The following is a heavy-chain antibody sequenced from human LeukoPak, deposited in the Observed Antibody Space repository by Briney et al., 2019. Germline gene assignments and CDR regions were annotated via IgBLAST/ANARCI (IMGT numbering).Heavy chain of an antibody. Sequence: SETLSLTCAVYGGSFSGYYWGWIRQPPGKGLEWIGEINDSRTTNYNPSLKSRVTISVDTSKNQFSLKLSSVTAADTAVYYCARGRWAYSCGWLPWYFGYWGQDTVHTVSS. CDR1: GGSFSGYY. J-gene: IGHJ4*02. V-gene: IGHV4-34*01. CDR3: ARGRWAYSCGWLPWYFGY. D-gene: IGHD6-19*01. CDR2: INDSRTT.